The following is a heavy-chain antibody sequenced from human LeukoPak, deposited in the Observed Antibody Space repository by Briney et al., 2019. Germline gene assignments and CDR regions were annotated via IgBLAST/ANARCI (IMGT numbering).Heavy chain of an antibody. J-gene: IGHJ5*02. V-gene: IGHV4-38-2*02. CDR3: VRDPRGSNWFDP. CDR2: IYHTGTT. Sequence: SETLSLTCTVAGYSITSGHYWGWIRQSPGKGLEWIGTIYHTGTTYNNPSLKSRVTISVDTSQNQFSLRLNSVGAADTAVYYCVRDPRGSNWFDPWGQGIQVIVSS. CDR1: GYSITSGHY. D-gene: IGHD3-10*01.